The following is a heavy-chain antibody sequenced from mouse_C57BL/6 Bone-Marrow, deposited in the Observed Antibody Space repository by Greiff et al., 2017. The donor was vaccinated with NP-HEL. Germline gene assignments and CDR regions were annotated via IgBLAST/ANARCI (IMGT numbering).Heavy chain of an antibody. J-gene: IGHJ2*01. D-gene: IGHD2-5*01. CDR1: GYSITSGYY. V-gene: IGHV3-6*01. CDR3: ARENYSNLFDY. Sequence: EVKLQESGPGLVKPSQSLSLTCSVTGYSITSGYYWNWIRQFPGNKLEWMGYISYDGSNNYNPSLKNRISITRDTSKNQFFLKLNSVTTEDTATYYCARENYSNLFDYWGQGTTLTVSS. CDR2: ISYDGSN.